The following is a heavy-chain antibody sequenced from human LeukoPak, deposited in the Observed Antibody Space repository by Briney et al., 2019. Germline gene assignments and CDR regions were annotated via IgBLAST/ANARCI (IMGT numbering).Heavy chain of an antibody. J-gene: IGHJ6*03. CDR3: ARSSHSPKIFGVVIIPRNYYMDV. D-gene: IGHD3-3*01. Sequence: ASVKVSCKASGYTFTSYGISWVRQAPGQGLEWMGWISAYNGNTNYAQKLQGRVTMTTDTSTSTAYMELRSLRSEDTAVYYCARSSHSPKIFGVVIIPRNYYMDVWGKGTTVTVSS. CDR2: ISAYNGNT. V-gene: IGHV1-18*01. CDR1: GYTFTSYG.